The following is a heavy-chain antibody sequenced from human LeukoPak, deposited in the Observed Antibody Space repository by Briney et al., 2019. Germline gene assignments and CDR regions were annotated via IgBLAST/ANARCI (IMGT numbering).Heavy chain of an antibody. Sequence: GGSLRLSCAASGFTFSSYGMHWVRQAPGKGLEWVAVISYDGSNKYYADSVKGRFTISRDNSKNTLYLQMNSLRAEDTAVYYCAKDSRIVGATPVGYWGQGTLVTVSS. CDR3: AKDSRIVGATPVGY. V-gene: IGHV3-30*18. D-gene: IGHD1-26*01. CDR2: ISYDGSNK. J-gene: IGHJ4*02. CDR1: GFTFSSYG.